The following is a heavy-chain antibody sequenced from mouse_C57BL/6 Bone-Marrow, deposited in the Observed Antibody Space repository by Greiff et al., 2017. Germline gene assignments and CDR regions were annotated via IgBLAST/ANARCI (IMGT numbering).Heavy chain of an antibody. CDR2: IDPSDSYT. CDR3: ARGALYYRRGYWYFEG. V-gene: IGHV1-69*01. J-gene: IGHJ1*03. Sequence: VQLQQPGAELVMPGASVKLSCKASGYTFTSYWMHWVKQRPGQGLEWIGEIDPSDSYTNYNQKFKGKSTLTVDKSSSTAYMQLSSLTSEDSAVYYCARGALYYRRGYWYFEGWGTGATVTVAS. D-gene: IGHD1-1*01. CDR1: GYTFTSYW.